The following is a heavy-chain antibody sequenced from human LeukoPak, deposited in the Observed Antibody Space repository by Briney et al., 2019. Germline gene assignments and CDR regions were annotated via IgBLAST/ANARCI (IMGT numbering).Heavy chain of an antibody. J-gene: IGHJ5*02. D-gene: IGHD4-17*01. CDR1: GGTFSSYA. V-gene: IGHV1-69*01. Sequence: SVKVSCKASGGTFSSYAISWVRQAPGQGLEWMGGIIPIFGTANYAQKFQGRVTITADESTSTAYMELSSLRSEDTAVYNCARDSSTTVTTSGWFDPWGQGTLVTVSS. CDR2: IIPIFGTA. CDR3: ARDSSTTVTTSGWFDP.